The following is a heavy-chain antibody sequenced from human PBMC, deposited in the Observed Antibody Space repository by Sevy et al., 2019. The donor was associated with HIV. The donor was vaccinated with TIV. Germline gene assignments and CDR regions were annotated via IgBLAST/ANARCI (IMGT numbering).Heavy chain of an antibody. Sequence: GGSLRLSCTASGFTIGDYAMSWFRQAPGKGLEWVGFIRSKAYGRTTEYAASVKGRFTISRDDSKSIAYLQMNSLKTEDTAVYYCTRVPPRIVVVPAAMSAGGAFDIWGQGTMVTVSS. CDR2: IRSKAYGRTT. CDR1: GFTIGDYA. D-gene: IGHD2-2*01. CDR3: TRVPPRIVVVPAAMSAGGAFDI. V-gene: IGHV3-49*03. J-gene: IGHJ3*02.